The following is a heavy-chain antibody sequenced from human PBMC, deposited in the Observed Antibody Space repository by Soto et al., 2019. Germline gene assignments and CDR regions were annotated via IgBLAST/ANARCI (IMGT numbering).Heavy chain of an antibody. CDR1: GFTFSSYG. V-gene: IGHV3-33*01. CDR3: ARAGFYYGSGSYGYGMDF. J-gene: IGHJ6*02. Sequence: GGSLRLSCAASGFTFSSYGMHWVRQAPGKGLEWVAVIWYDGSNKYYADSVKGRFTISRDNSKNTLYLQMNSLRAEDTAVYYCARAGFYYGSGSYGYGMDFWGQGTSVTVSS. D-gene: IGHD3-10*01. CDR2: IWYDGSNK.